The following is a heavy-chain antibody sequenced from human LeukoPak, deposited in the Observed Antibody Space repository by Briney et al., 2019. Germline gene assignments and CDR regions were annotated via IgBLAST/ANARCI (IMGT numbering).Heavy chain of an antibody. D-gene: IGHD6-13*01. Sequence: GGSLRLSCAASGFNLRSYSMTWVRQAPGKGLEWVASIIASSRSVFYTDSVKGRFTISRDNAKNTLYLQMNSLRAEDTAVYYCARGVSPLNYYFDYWGQGTLVTVSS. CDR2: IIASSRSV. V-gene: IGHV3-21*01. CDR3: ARGVSPLNYYFDY. CDR1: GFNLRSYS. J-gene: IGHJ4*02.